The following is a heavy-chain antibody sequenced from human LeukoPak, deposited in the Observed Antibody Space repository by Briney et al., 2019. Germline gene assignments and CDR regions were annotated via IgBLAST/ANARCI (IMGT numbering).Heavy chain of an antibody. V-gene: IGHV4-59*08. CDR3: ARHRSGSSWFAP. CDR1: GVSISSYY. D-gene: IGHD6-19*01. Sequence: SETLSLTCTVSGVSISSYYWSWLRQPPGKGLEWVGYIFDSGSTNYNPSLKSRVTISVDTSKSQFSLRLSSVTAADTAVYYCARHRSGSSWFAPWGQGTLVTVSS. J-gene: IGHJ5*02. CDR2: IFDSGST.